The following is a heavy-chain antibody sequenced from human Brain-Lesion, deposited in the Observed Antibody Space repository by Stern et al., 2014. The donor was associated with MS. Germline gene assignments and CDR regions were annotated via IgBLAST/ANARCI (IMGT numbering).Heavy chain of an antibody. Sequence: VQLLESGGGVVQPGRPLRLSCAASGFSFSSFGMHWVRQAPGKGLEWVALISYDGSKDYADSVKGRFAISRDNSKNTLYLQMNSLRAEDTAVYYCAKDRQYLMFFFDFWGQGSLVTVSS. CDR2: ISYDGSK. J-gene: IGHJ4*02. CDR3: AKDRQYLMFFFDF. CDR1: GFSFSSFG. V-gene: IGHV3-30*18. D-gene: IGHD2/OR15-2a*01.